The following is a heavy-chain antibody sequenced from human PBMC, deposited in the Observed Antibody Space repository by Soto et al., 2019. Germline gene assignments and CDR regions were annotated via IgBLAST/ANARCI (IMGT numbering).Heavy chain of an antibody. Sequence: SETLSLTCNVSGDTSSTGGYTWAWIRQPPGKALEWIGHTYHSGNPYYNPSLKSRVTISVDTSKNQFSLKLTSVTAADTAVYYCARDKITGLFDYWGQGTLVTVSS. D-gene: IGHD2-8*02. CDR2: TYHSGNP. J-gene: IGHJ4*02. V-gene: IGHV4-30-2*01. CDR3: ARDKITGLFDY. CDR1: GDTSSTGGYT.